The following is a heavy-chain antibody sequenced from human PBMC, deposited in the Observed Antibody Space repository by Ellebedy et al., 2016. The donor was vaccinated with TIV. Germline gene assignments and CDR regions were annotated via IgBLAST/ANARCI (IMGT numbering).Heavy chain of an antibody. D-gene: IGHD2-8*01. J-gene: IGHJ4*02. V-gene: IGHV3-7*03. CDR2: IKQDGSEE. CDR3: VRYARLADY. Sequence: GESLKISXAASGFTFSSYWMSWVRQAPGEGLEWVANIKQDGSEENYVDSVKGRFTISRDNAKNSLYLQMNSLRAEDTAVYYCVRYARLADYWGQGTLVTVSS. CDR1: GFTFSSYW.